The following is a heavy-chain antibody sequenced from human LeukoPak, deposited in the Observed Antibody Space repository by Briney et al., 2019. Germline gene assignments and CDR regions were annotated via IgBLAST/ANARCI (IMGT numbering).Heavy chain of an antibody. D-gene: IGHD5-24*01. Sequence: GECLKISCKGSGYSFTSYWIGWVRQMPGKGLEWMGIIYPGDSDTRYSPSFQGQVTISADKSISTAYLQWSSLKASDTAMYYCARRGRDGYNSDWFDPWGQGTLVTVSS. V-gene: IGHV5-51*01. CDR1: GYSFTSYW. J-gene: IGHJ5*02. CDR3: ARRGRDGYNSDWFDP. CDR2: IYPGDSDT.